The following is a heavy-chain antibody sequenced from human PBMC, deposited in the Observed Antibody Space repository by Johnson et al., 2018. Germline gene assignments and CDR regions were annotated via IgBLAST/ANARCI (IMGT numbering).Heavy chain of an antibody. D-gene: IGHD1-26*01. J-gene: IGHJ4*02. Sequence: QVQLQESGPGLVKPSQTLSLTCTVSGGSISLGGYYWGWVRQHPGKGLEWIGYIYYDGSSFYNPSRKSRVIISGDTSKNQFSLRPNSVTAADTAVYYCTRGRVGGSSPFDYWGQGTLVTVSS. CDR3: TRGRVGGSSPFDY. V-gene: IGHV4-31*03. CDR1: GGSISLGGYY. CDR2: IYYDGSS.